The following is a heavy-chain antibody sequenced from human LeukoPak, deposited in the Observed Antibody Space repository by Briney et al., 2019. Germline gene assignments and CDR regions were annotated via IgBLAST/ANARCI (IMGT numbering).Heavy chain of an antibody. J-gene: IGHJ3*02. CDR2: ISWNSGSI. D-gene: IGHD3-3*01. CDR1: GFTFDDYA. Sequence: GRSLRLSCAASGFTFDDYAMHWVRQAPGKGLEWVSGISWNSGSIGYADSVKGRFTISRDNAKNSLYLQMNSLRAEDTAVYYCAKGSFWSGNIGAFDIWGQGTMVTVSS. V-gene: IGHV3-9*01. CDR3: AKGSFWSGNIGAFDI.